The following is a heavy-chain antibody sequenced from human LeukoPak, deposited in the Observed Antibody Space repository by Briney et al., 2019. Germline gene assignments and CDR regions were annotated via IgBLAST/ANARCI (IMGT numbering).Heavy chain of an antibody. CDR2: IDWTSHYI. Sequence: GGSLRLSCAASGFSFSTYAMTWVRQAPGRGLEWVSAIDWTSHYIFYRDSVQGRFTTSRDNSRATLFLQMNSLTAEDSAVYYCAKNFAPGDAFYDFWGQGVLVTVSS. J-gene: IGHJ4*02. D-gene: IGHD3-16*01. V-gene: IGHV3-23*01. CDR3: AKNFAPGDAFYDF. CDR1: GFSFSTYA.